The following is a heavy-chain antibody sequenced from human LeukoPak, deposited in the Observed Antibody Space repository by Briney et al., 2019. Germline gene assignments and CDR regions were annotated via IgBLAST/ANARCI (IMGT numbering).Heavy chain of an antibody. V-gene: IGHV3-23*01. J-gene: IGHJ4*02. D-gene: IGHD2-2*01. CDR2: ISGSGGST. CDR3: ANAAGYCSSTSCPFDY. CDR1: GFTFSSYA. Sequence: GGSLRLSCAASGFTFSSYAMSWVRQAPGKGLEWVSAISGSGGSTYYADPVKGRFTISRDNSKNTLYLQMNSLRAEDTAVYYCANAAGYCSSTSCPFDYWGQGTLVTVSS.